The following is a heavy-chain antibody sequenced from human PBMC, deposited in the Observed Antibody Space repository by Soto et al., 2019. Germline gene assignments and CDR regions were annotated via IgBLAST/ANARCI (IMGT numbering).Heavy chain of an antibody. D-gene: IGHD2-21*02. CDR3: AKDKVPVVVTAPLDY. V-gene: IGHV3-7*01. J-gene: IGHJ4*02. CDR2: IKQDGSEK. Sequence: GGSLRLSCAASGFTFNTYWMSLVRQAPGKGLEWVANIKQDGSEKYYVDSVKGRFTISRDNAKNSLYLQMNSLRAEDTAVYYCAKDKVPVVVTAPLDYWGQGTLVTVSS. CDR1: GFTFNTYW.